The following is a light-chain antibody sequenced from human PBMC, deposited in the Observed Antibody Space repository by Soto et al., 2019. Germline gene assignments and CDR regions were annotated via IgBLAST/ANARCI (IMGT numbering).Light chain of an antibody. CDR1: FSNIGSNY. Sequence: QSVLTQPPSASGTPGQRVTISCSGRFSNIGSNYVYWYQQLPGTAPKLLIFTNDQRTSGVPGRFSGSKSGTSASLAISGLRSEDEADYYYAVWDDSLRGWVFGGGTKVTVL. CDR3: AVWDDSLRGWV. J-gene: IGLJ3*02. CDR2: TND. V-gene: IGLV1-47*02.